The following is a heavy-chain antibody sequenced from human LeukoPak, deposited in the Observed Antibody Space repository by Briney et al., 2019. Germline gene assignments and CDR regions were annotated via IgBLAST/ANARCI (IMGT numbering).Heavy chain of an antibody. D-gene: IGHD3-22*01. CDR1: GGSFSGYY. CDR2: INHSGST. J-gene: IGHJ4*02. CDR3: ARGSNGYYYDSSGSPQLDY. Sequence: PSETLSLTCAVYGGSFSGYYWSWIRQPPGKGLEWIGEINHSGSTNYNPSLKSRVTISVDTSKNQFSLKLSSVTAADTAVYYCARGSNGYYYDSSGSPQLDYWGQGTLVTASS. V-gene: IGHV4-34*01.